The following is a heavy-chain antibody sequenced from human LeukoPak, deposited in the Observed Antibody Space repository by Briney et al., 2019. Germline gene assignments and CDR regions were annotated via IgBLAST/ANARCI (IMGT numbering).Heavy chain of an antibody. CDR3: AREGSMTARPFVSIDY. CDR2: IHTSGSV. CDR1: GGSISTYY. J-gene: IGHJ4*02. V-gene: IGHV4-4*07. D-gene: IGHD6-6*01. Sequence: PSETLSLTCTVSGGSISTYYWRWFRQPAGKGLEWIGRIHTSGSVDYNPSLKSRVTMSVDTSKKQFSLTLSSVTAADTAMYYCAREGSMTARPFVSIDYWGQGTLVTVSS.